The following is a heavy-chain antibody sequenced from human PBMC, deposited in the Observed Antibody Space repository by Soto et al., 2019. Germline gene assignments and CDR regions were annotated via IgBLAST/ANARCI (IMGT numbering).Heavy chain of an antibody. V-gene: IGHV3-30*18. CDR2: ISYDGSNK. D-gene: IGHD2-2*01. Sequence: GGSLRLSCAASGFTFSRYGMPWVRQAPGKGLEWVAVISYDGSNKYYADSVKGRFTISRDNSKNTLYLQMNSLRAEDTAVYYCAKGPAIVLVPAAMNYYNGMDVWGQGTTVTVSS. J-gene: IGHJ6*02. CDR1: GFTFSRYG. CDR3: AKGPAIVLVPAAMNYYNGMDV.